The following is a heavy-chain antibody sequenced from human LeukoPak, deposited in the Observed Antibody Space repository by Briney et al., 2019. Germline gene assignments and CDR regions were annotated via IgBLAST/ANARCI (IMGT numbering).Heavy chain of an antibody. D-gene: IGHD1-26*01. CDR1: GYTFTGYY. J-gene: IGHJ3*02. V-gene: IGHV1-2*02. Sequence: ASVKVSCKASGYTFTGYYMHWVRQAPGQGLEWMGWINPNSGGTNYAQKFQGRVTMTRDTSISTAYMELGRLRSDDTAVYYCARDRIVGATSGAFDIWGQGTMVTVSS. CDR3: ARDRIVGATSGAFDI. CDR2: INPNSGGT.